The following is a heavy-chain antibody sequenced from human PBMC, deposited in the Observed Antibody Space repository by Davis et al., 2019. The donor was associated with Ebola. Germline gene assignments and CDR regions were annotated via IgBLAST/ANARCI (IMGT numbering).Heavy chain of an antibody. Sequence: PSETLSLTCTVSGGSISSHYWSWIRQPPGKGLEWIGYIYYSGSTNSNPSLKSRVTISVDTSKNQFSLKLSSVTAADTAVYYCARDLTIGGLDVRGKGTTVTVSS. V-gene: IGHV4-59*11. CDR3: ARDLTIGGLDV. D-gene: IGHD3-3*01. J-gene: IGHJ6*04. CDR2: IYYSGST. CDR1: GGSISSHY.